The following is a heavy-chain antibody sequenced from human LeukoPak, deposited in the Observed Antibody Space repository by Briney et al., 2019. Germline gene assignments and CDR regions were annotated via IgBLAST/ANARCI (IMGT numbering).Heavy chain of an antibody. J-gene: IGHJ4*02. Sequence: GGSLRPSCAASGFTFSNYGMHWVRQAPGKGLEWVSFISYDGSNKYYADSVKGRFTISRDNSKNTLYLQMNSLRAEDTAVYYCAKEREAVAGTGGFDYWGQGTLVTVSS. CDR2: ISYDGSNK. V-gene: IGHV3-30*18. CDR3: AKEREAVAGTGGFDY. D-gene: IGHD6-19*01. CDR1: GFTFSNYG.